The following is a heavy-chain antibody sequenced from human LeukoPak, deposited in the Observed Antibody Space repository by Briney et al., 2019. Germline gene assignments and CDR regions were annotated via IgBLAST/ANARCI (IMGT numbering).Heavy chain of an antibody. CDR3: ARERSWYYESSVSYFDY. D-gene: IGHD3-22*01. Sequence: SVKVSCKASGGTFSSYAISWVRQAPGQGLEWMGGIIPIFGTANYAQKFQGRVTITADESTSTAYMELSSLRSEDTAVYYCARERSWYYESSVSYFDYWGQGTLVTVSS. CDR1: GGTFSSYA. J-gene: IGHJ4*02. CDR2: IIPIFGTA. V-gene: IGHV1-69*13.